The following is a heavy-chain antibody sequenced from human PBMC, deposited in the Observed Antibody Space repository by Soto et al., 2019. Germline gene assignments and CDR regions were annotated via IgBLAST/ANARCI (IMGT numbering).Heavy chain of an antibody. V-gene: IGHV3-30-3*01. CDR2: ISYYGSDK. Sequence: SLQLSFAVSGFTFCSDAMHWVRQAPAKGLEWVAVISYYGSDKYYADSVKGRFTISRDNSKNTLYLQMNSLRAEDTAVYYCARSRYYYDTSDYLDYWGQRTLVTVS. J-gene: IGHJ4*02. CDR3: ARSRYYYDTSDYLDY. CDR1: GFTFCSDA. D-gene: IGHD3-22*01.